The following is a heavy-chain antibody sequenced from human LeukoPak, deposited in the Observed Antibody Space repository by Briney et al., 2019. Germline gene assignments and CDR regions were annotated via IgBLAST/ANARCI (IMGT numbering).Heavy chain of an antibody. D-gene: IGHD6-19*01. CDR3: AREGGSSGWYDY. V-gene: IGHV1-46*01. J-gene: IGHJ4*02. Sequence: ASVQVSCKASGYTFTSYYMHWVRQAPGQGLEWMGIINPSGGSTSYAQKFQGRVTMTRDTSTSTVYMELSSLRSEDTAVYYCAREGGSSGWYDYWGQGTLVTISS. CDR2: INPSGGST. CDR1: GYTFTSYY.